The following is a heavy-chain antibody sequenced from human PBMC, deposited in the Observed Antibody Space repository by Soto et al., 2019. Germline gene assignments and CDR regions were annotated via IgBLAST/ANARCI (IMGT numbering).Heavy chain of an antibody. Sequence: GGSLRLSCAASGFTFSSYAMSWVRQAPGKGLEWVSAIGGSGGSTYYADSVKGRFTISRDNSKNTLYLQMNSLRAEDTAVYYCAKDGSRRGYDWYFDLWGRGTLVTVSS. D-gene: IGHD5-12*01. CDR1: GFTFSSYA. J-gene: IGHJ2*01. CDR3: AKDGSRRGYDWYFDL. CDR2: IGGSGGST. V-gene: IGHV3-23*01.